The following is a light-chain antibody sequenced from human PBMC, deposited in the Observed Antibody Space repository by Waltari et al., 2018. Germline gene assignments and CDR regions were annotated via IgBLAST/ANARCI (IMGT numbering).Light chain of an antibody. J-gene: IGKJ4*02. CDR3: QKRSNWLT. CDR2: EGS. Sequence: DIVLTQSPATLSLSPGERATLSCRASQSVGTFFAWYQQRPGQPPRLLIYEGSKRATGIPARFSGSGAGTDFTLTSSGREPEDFAVDFGQKRSNWLTFGGGTKVEIK. V-gene: IGKV3D-11*02. CDR1: QSVGTF.